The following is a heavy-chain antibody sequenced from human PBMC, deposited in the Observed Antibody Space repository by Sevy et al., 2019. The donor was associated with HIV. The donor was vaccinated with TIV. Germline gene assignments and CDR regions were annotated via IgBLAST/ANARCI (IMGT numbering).Heavy chain of an antibody. D-gene: IGHD3-16*01. Sequence: GGSLRLSCAASGFTFSSYSMNWVRQAPGKGLEWVSSISSSSSYIYYAVSVKVRFTISRENAKNSLYLQMNSLRAEDTAVYYCARDLGDGYNFYYYYGMDVWGQGTTVTVSS. CDR2: ISSSSSYI. CDR1: GFTFSSYS. J-gene: IGHJ6*02. V-gene: IGHV3-21*01. CDR3: ARDLGDGYNFYYYYGMDV.